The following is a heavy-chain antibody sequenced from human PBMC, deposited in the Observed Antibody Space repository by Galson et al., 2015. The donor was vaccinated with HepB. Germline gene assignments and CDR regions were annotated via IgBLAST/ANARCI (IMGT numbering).Heavy chain of an antibody. J-gene: IGHJ3*01. D-gene: IGHD3-22*01. V-gene: IGHV1-46*02. CDR1: QFTFNNYY. CDR3: ARVSNDTSGNDSIDV. Sequence: SVKVSCKAPQFTFNNYYTHWVRLAPGQGLEWMGLINPTAGGTTYARKVQGRVTMTRDTSTKTVFMELRSLTSDDTAVYFCARVSNDTSGNDSIDVWGQGTLVTVSS. CDR2: INPTAGGT.